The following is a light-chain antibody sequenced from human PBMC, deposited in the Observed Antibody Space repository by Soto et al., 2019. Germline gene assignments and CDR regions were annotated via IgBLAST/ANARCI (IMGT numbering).Light chain of an antibody. CDR2: GAS. V-gene: IGKV3-20*01. J-gene: IGKJ1*01. CDR1: QSVSSSY. Sequence: EIVLTQSPGTLSLSPGERATLSCRASQSVSSSYLAWYQQKPGQAPRLLIYGASSRATGIPDRFSGSASGTDFTLTISRLEPEDFAVYYCQQYGSSPVTFGQGTKVEIK. CDR3: QQYGSSPVT.